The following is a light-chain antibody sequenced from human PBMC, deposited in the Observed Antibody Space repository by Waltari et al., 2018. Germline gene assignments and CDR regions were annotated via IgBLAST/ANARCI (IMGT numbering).Light chain of an antibody. Sequence: DIQMTQSPSILSASVVARVTITCLARQNIRTWLAWSQQNPGKAPKLLPYSTSNLETGVGSRFRGSGSGTGFSLTIMSLQPDDFDTYYCQQYHTYSTYSFGQGTKLEIK. V-gene: IGKV1-5*03. CDR3: QQYHTYSTYS. J-gene: IGKJ2*01. CDR1: QNIRTW. CDR2: STS.